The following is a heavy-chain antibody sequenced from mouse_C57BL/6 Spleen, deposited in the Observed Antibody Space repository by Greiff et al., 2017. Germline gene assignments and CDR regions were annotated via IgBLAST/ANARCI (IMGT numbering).Heavy chain of an antibody. CDR1: GYTFTDYN. D-gene: IGHD2-2*01. J-gene: IGHJ2*01. CDR2: INPNNGGT. Sequence: VQLQQSGPELVKPGASVKMSCKASGYTFTDYNMHWVKQSHGKSLEWIGYINPNNGGTTYNQKFKGKATLTVNKSSSTAYMELRSLTSEDSAVYYCAREGLLWLRTDFDYWGQGTTLTVSS. CDR3: AREGLLWLRTDFDY. V-gene: IGHV1-22*01.